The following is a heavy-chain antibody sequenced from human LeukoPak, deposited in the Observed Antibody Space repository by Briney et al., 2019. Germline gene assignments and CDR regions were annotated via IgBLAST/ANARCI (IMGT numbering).Heavy chain of an antibody. V-gene: IGHV5-51*01. CDR2: IYPGDSDA. Sequence: GESLKISCRGSGYTFDSYWIGWVRQMPAKGLEWMGIIYPGDSDARYSPSFQGQVTFSADRSISTAYLQWSSLQASDTAMYYCARLSGSYRGWFDPWGQGTLVTVSS. D-gene: IGHD1-26*01. J-gene: IGHJ5*02. CDR1: GYTFDSYW. CDR3: ARLSGSYRGWFDP.